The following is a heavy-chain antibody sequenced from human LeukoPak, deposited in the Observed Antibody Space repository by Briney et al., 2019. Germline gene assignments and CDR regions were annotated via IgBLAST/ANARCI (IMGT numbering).Heavy chain of an antibody. J-gene: IGHJ4*02. D-gene: IGHD3-22*01. CDR3: AGSPYYYDSSGYWTLGY. V-gene: IGHV4-34*01. CDR1: GGSFSGYY. Sequence: SETLSLTCAVYGGSFSGYYWSWIRQPPGKGLEWIGEINHSGSTNYNPSLKSRVTISVDTSKNQFSLKLSSVTAADTAVYYCAGSPYYYDSSGYWTLGYWGQGTLVTVSS. CDR2: INHSGST.